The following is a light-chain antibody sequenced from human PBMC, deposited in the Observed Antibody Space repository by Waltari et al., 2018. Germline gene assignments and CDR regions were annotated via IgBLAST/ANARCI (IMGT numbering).Light chain of an antibody. V-gene: IGKV3-20*01. CDR3: QKYESLPAT. J-gene: IGKJ1*01. CDR2: ETY. Sequence: EIVLTQSPGTLSLSPGERATLSCRASQSVGKYLAWYQQRPGQAPRLLIYETYRRATGTPDRFTGSGSGTDFSLTISRLEPEYFAVYYCQKYESLPATFGQGTTVEIK. CDR1: QSVGKY.